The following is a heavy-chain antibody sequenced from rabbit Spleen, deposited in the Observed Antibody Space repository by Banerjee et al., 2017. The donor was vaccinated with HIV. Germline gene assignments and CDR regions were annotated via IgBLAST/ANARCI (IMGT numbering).Heavy chain of an antibody. D-gene: IGHD4-1*01. J-gene: IGHJ6*01. Sequence: QEQLEESGGGLVKPGASLTLTCTASGFSFSSSDYMCWVRQAPGKGLEWISCIAGSSSGFTYSATWAKGRFTCSKTSSTTVTLHMTSLTAADTATYFCARDLAGVIGWNFGWWGPGTLVTV. V-gene: IGHV1S45*01. CDR1: GFSFSSSDY. CDR3: ARDLAGVIGWNFGW. CDR2: IAGSSSGFT.